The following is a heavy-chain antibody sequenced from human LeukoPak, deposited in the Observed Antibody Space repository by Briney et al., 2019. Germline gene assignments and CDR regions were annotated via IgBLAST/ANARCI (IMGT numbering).Heavy chain of an antibody. Sequence: SETLSLTCTVSGGSISSYYWSWIRQPPGKGLEWIGYIYYSGSTNYNPSLKSRVTISVDTSKNQFSLKLSSVTAADTAVYYCASPGSNSSVFAFDIWGQGTMVTVSS. J-gene: IGHJ3*02. CDR1: GGSISSYY. D-gene: IGHD6-13*01. CDR2: IYYSGST. CDR3: ASPGSNSSVFAFDI. V-gene: IGHV4-59*01.